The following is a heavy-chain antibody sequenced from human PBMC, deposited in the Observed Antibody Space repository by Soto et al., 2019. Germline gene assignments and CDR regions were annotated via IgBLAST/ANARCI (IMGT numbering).Heavy chain of an antibody. CDR2: IRDATGST. Sequence: GGSLRLSCEASGFTFTSYAMSWVRQAPGQGLEWVAAIRDATGSTYYAPSVKGRFTISRDDSKDTLFLEMNSLRDEDTAVYYCARSASSWYAMFDYWGPGTPVTVSS. J-gene: IGHJ4*02. D-gene: IGHD6-13*01. V-gene: IGHV3-23*01. CDR3: ARSASSWYAMFDY. CDR1: GFTFTSYA.